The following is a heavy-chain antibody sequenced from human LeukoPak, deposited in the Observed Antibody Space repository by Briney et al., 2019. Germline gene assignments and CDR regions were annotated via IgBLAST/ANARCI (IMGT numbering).Heavy chain of an antibody. Sequence: PGGSLRLSCAASGITFSSHWMSWVRQAAGKGLEWVANIKQDGSEKYYVDSVKGRFTISRDNAKNSLYLQMNSLRAEDTAVYYCAGMVTSPDYWGQGTLVTVSS. CDR1: GITFSSHW. V-gene: IGHV3-7*01. J-gene: IGHJ4*02. CDR3: AGMVTSPDY. D-gene: IGHD5-24*01. CDR2: IKQDGSEK.